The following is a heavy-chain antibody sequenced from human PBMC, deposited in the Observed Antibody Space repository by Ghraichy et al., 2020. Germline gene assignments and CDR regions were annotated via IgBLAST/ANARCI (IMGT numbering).Heavy chain of an antibody. J-gene: IGHJ4*02. CDR3: ASRLRSGWYFDY. CDR1: GDSLSSSRYF. V-gene: IGHV4-39*02. D-gene: IGHD6-19*01. CDR2: VFYGGGA. Sequence: SQTLSLTCTVSGDSLSSSRYFWAWIRQPPGKGLEYIGSVFYGGGAYYNPSLKRRVSISVDTSKNHFSLRLSSVTAADTAVFYGASRLRSGWYFDYWGQGSLVTVSS.